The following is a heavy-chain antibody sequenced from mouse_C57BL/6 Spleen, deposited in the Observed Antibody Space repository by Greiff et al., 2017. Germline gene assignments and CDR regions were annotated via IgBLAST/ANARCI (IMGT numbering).Heavy chain of an antibody. CDR1: GYTFTSYW. Sequence: QVQLQQPGAELVKPGASVKLSCKASGYTFTSYWMQWVKQRPGQGLEWIGMIHPNSGSTNYNEKFKSKATLTVAKSSSTAYMQLGSLTSADSAVYYCARSRDNYEGAMDDWGQGTSVTVSS. J-gene: IGHJ4*01. D-gene: IGHD1-3*01. CDR3: ARSRDNYEGAMDD. CDR2: IHPNSGST. V-gene: IGHV1-64*01.